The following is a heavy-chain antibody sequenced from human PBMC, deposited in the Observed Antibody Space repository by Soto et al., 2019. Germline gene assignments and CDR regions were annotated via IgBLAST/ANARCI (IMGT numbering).Heavy chain of an antibody. CDR1: GGSISSSSYY. CDR2: IFYSGST. J-gene: IGHJ6*02. Sequence: QLQLQESGPGLVKPSDTLSLTCTVSGGSISSSSYYWGWIRQPPGKGLEWIGSIFYSGSTYYDPSRKSRVTISVDTSKNQFSLKLSSVTAADTAVYYCARHLTYCSAGSCYSDFPYYGMDVWGQGTTVTVSS. CDR3: ARHLTYCSAGSCYSDFPYYGMDV. D-gene: IGHD2-15*01. V-gene: IGHV4-39*01.